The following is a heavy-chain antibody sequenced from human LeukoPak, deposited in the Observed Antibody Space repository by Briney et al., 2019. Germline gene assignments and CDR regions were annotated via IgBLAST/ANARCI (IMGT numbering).Heavy chain of an antibody. J-gene: IGHJ6*04. Sequence: GGSLRLSCAASGFTFSSYSMNWVRPAPGEGRGGGSSISSSSTYIYYTHSVKGRFTISRDNAKNSLYLQMNSLRAEDTAVYYCARCPTTRYCSGGSCYSDYYYYGMDVWGKGTTVTVSS. V-gene: IGHV3-21*01. CDR2: ISSSSTYI. D-gene: IGHD2-15*01. CDR1: GFTFSSYS. CDR3: ARCPTTRYCSGGSCYSDYYYYGMDV.